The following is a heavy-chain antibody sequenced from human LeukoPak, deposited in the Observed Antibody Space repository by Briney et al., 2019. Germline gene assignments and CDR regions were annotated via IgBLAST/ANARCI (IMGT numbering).Heavy chain of an antibody. Sequence: ASVKVSCKASGYTFTSYAMHWVRQAPGQRLEWMGWINAGNGNTKYSQQFQGRVIITRDTSASTAYMELSSLRSEDTAVYYCARAVARYYGSGSYPLYNWFDPWGQGTLVTVSS. CDR3: ARAVARYYGSGSYPLYNWFDP. CDR1: GYTFTSYA. CDR2: INAGNGNT. D-gene: IGHD3-10*01. J-gene: IGHJ5*02. V-gene: IGHV1-3*01.